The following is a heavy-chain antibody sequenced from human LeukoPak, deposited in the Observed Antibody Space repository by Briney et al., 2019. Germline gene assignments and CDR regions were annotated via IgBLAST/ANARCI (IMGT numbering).Heavy chain of an antibody. D-gene: IGHD3-22*01. Sequence: SVTVSCKASGGTFSSYAISWVRQAPGQGLEWMGRIIPILGIANYAQKFQGRVTITADKSTSTAYMELSSLRSEDTAVYYCARQSSGYYYVDYWGQGTLVTVSS. CDR2: IIPILGIA. V-gene: IGHV1-69*04. J-gene: IGHJ4*02. CDR3: ARQSSGYYYVDY. CDR1: GGTFSSYA.